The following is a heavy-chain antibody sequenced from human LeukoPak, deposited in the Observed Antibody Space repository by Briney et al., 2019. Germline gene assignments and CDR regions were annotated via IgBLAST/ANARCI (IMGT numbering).Heavy chain of an antibody. V-gene: IGHV4-39*01. CDR1: GGSISSSSYY. J-gene: IGHJ4*02. CDR2: TSYSGST. CDR3: ARQTYGGNPYFDY. Sequence: SETLSLTCTVSGGSISSSSYYWGWIRQPPGKGLEWIGGTSYSGSTYYNPSLKSRVTISVDTSKNQLSLKLSSVTAADTAAYYCARQTYGGNPYFDYWGQGTLVTVSS. D-gene: IGHD4-23*01.